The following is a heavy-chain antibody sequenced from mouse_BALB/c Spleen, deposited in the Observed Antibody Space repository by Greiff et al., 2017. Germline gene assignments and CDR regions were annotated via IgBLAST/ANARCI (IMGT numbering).Heavy chain of an antibody. CDR2: ISNGGGST. D-gene: IGHD2-10*01. CDR1: GFTFSSYT. CDR3: ARQAYSEAY. Sequence: EAMLVESGGGLVQPGGSLKLSCAASGFTFSSYTMSWVRQTPEKRLEWVAYISNGGGSTYYPDTVKGRFTISRDNAKNTLYLQMSSLKSEDTAMYYCARQAYSEAYWGQGTLVTVSA. J-gene: IGHJ3*01. V-gene: IGHV5-12-2*01.